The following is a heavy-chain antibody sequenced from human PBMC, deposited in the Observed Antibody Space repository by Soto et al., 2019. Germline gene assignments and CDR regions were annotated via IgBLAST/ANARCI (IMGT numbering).Heavy chain of an antibody. CDR2: IIPIFGTA. J-gene: IGHJ4*02. CDR1: GDTFSSYA. V-gene: IGHV1-69*13. Sequence: GASVKVSCTASGDTFSSYAISWVRQAPGQGLEWMGGIIPIFGTANYAQKFQGRVTITADESTSTAYMELSSLRSEDTAVYYCARVGAVAGRGAFDYWGQGTLVTVSS. CDR3: ARVGAVAGRGAFDY. D-gene: IGHD6-19*01.